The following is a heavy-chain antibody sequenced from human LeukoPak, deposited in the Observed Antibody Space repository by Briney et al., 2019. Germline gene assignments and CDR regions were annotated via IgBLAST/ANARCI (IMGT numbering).Heavy chain of an antibody. V-gene: IGHV4-59*08. J-gene: IGHJ5*02. Sequence: SETLSLTCTVSGGSISSYYWSWIRQPPGEGLEWIGYIYYSGSTNYNPSLKGRVTISVDTSKNQFSLKLSSVTAADTAVYYCARQVVSSGYLSNNWFDPWGQGTLVTVSS. D-gene: IGHD3-22*01. CDR2: IYYSGST. CDR1: GGSISSYY. CDR3: ARQVVSSGYLSNNWFDP.